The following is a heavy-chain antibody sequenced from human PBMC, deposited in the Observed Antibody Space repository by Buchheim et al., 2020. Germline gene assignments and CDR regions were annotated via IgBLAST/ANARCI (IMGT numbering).Heavy chain of an antibody. CDR3: AREMMVTRQYFYYGMDV. D-gene: IGHD5-18*01. CDR2: INPSGGST. V-gene: IGHV1-46*01. Sequence: QVQLVQSGAEVKKPGASVKVSCQASGYTFTSYYMHWVRQAPGQGLEWMGIINPSGGSTSYAQKFQGRVTMTRDTSRSTVHMELRSLRSEDTAVYYCAREMMVTRQYFYYGMDVWGQGTT. CDR1: GYTFTSYY. J-gene: IGHJ6*02.